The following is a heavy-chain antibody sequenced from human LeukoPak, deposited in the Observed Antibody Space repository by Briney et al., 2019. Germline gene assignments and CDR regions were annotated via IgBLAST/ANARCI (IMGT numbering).Heavy chain of an antibody. CDR3: ARAPVVVTARYYFDY. D-gene: IGHD2-21*02. V-gene: IGHV4-59*01. J-gene: IGHJ4*02. CDR2: IYCSGST. CDR1: GGSISSYY. Sequence: PSETLSLTCTVSGGSISSYYWSWIRQPPGKGLEWIGYIYCSGSTNYNPSLKSRVTISVDTSKNQFSLKLSSVTAADTAVYYCARAPVVVTARYYFDYWGQGTLVTVSS.